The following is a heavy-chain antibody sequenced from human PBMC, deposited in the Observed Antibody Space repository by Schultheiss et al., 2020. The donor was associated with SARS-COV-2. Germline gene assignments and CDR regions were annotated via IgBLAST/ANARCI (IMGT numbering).Heavy chain of an antibody. V-gene: IGHV3-66*01. J-gene: IGHJ4*02. CDR3: ARGPTLWVPAAISHFDY. CDR1: GFTFSSYA. D-gene: IGHD2-2*01. CDR2: IYSGGST. Sequence: GGSLRLSCAASGFTFSSYAMSWVRQAPGKGLEWVSVIYSGGSTYYADSVKGRFTISRDNSKNTLYLQMNSLRAEDTAVYYCARGPTLWVPAAISHFDYWGQGTLVTVSS.